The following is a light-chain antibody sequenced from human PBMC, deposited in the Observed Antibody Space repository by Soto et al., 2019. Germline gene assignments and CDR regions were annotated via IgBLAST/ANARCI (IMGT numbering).Light chain of an antibody. CDR2: STN. Sequence: QTVVTQEPSVSVSPGGTVTFTCGLSSGSVSTNYYPSWYQQTPGQSPRTLMYSTNTRSSGVPDRFSGSILGNKAALTITGAQADDESDYYCVLYMGSGINVFGGGTQLTVL. CDR3: VLYMGSGINV. J-gene: IGLJ7*01. CDR1: SGSVSTNYY. V-gene: IGLV8-61*01.